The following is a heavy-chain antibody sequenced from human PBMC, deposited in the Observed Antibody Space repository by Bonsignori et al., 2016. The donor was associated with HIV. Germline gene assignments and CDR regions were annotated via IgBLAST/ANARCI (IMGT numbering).Heavy chain of an antibody. CDR2: IRYDGSNK. D-gene: IGHD1-26*01. Sequence: VRQAPGKGLEWVAFIRYDGSNKYYADSVKGRFTISRDNSKNTLYLQMNSLRAEDTAVYYCAKDGRELLRAFDIWGQGTMVTVSS. J-gene: IGHJ3*02. CDR3: AKDGRELLRAFDI. V-gene: IGHV3-30*02.